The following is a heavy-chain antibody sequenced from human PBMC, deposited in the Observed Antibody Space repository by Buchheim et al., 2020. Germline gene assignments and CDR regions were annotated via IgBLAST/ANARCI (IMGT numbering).Heavy chain of an antibody. V-gene: IGHV3-74*01. D-gene: IGHD2-21*02. J-gene: IGHJ5*02. Sequence: EVQLVESGGGLVQPGGSLRLSCAASGFTFRSYWMHWVRQAPGKGLVWVSRINSDGSSINYADSVRGRFTISRDNAKNMLYLQMNSLRAEDMAVYYCARDLTVGTTAYNWFDPWGQGTL. CDR2: INSDGSSI. CDR3: ARDLTVGTTAYNWFDP. CDR1: GFTFRSYW.